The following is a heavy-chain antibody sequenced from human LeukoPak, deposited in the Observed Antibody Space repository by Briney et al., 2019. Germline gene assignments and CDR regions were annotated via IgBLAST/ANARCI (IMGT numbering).Heavy chain of an antibody. Sequence: GGSLRLSCAASGFTFSSYEVVWVRQAPGKGLEWVSFIDSSGSTTQYADSVEGRFTISRDNAKNLLYLQMNSLRDEDTAVYYCARVGTSGDFDYWGQGTLVTVSS. V-gene: IGHV3-48*03. CDR3: ARVGTSGDFDY. D-gene: IGHD7-27*01. CDR1: GFTFSSYE. J-gene: IGHJ4*02. CDR2: IDSSGSTT.